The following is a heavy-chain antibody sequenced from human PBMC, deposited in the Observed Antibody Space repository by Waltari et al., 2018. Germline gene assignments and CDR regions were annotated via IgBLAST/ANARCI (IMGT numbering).Heavy chain of an antibody. V-gene: IGHV3-15*01. Sequence: RGWFRQAPGKGLDGFGRIKSKAAGGTTDYAAPVKRRFTFSREDSINALFLQMNSLKSEHSVMYYCTTDVGVASYGYWGQGTLVTVSS. CDR3: TTDVGVASYGY. D-gene: IGHD1-26*01. CDR2: IKSKAAGGTT. J-gene: IGHJ4*02.